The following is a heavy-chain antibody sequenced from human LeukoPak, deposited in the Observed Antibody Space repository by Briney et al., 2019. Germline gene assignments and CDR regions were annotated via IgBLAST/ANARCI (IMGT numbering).Heavy chain of an antibody. CDR2: IRYDGSDR. J-gene: IGHJ4*02. V-gene: IGHV3-30*02. Sequence: GGSLRLSCVASEFTFSSYGMHWVRQAPGKGLEWVAYIRYDGSDRYYADSVKGRFTISRDNSKNTLYLQMNSLRAEDTAVYYCRRVAPGGRHIDYWGQGTLVTVS. CDR1: EFTFSSYG. D-gene: IGHD6-13*01. CDR3: RRVAPGGRHIDY.